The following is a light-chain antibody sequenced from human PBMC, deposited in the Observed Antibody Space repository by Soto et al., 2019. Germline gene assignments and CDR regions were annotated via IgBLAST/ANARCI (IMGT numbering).Light chain of an antibody. CDR3: SSYTSTSSLV. J-gene: IGLJ2*01. Sequence: HSALTQPASVSGSPGQSITISCTGTSSDVGNYNYVSWYQQRPGKAPTLMIYDVSNRPSGVSNRFSASKSGNTASLTISGLQAEDEADYYCSSYTSTSSLVFGGGTQLTVL. CDR1: SSDVGNYNY. V-gene: IGLV2-14*01. CDR2: DVS.